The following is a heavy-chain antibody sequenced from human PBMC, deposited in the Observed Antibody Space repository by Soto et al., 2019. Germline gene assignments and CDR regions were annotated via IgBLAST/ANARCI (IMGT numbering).Heavy chain of an antibody. Sequence: GSLRLSCAASGFTFSSYAMSWVRQAPGKGLEWVAGIRGSGGSTYYADFVKGRFTIFRDNSKNTLYLQIKSPRAEDTAVYYCAKDGGGYSYGWGGDALEIWGQVTMVTVSS. CDR1: GFTFSSYA. CDR3: AKDGGGYSYGWGGDALEI. J-gene: IGHJ3*02. V-gene: IGHV3-23*01. D-gene: IGHD5-18*01. CDR2: IRGSGGST.